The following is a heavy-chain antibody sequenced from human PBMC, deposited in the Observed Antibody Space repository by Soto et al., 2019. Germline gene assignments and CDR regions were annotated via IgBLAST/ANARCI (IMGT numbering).Heavy chain of an antibody. CDR1: GGSFSSYY. V-gene: IGHV4-34*01. D-gene: IGHD5-12*01. CDR3: ARGGGYDYLDYYYGMDV. Sequence: SETLSLTCAVYGGSFSSYYWSWIRQSPGKGLEWIGEVNHSGSTNYNPSLKSRVTISVDTSKSHFSLKLTSITAADTAVYYCARGGGYDYLDYYYGMDVWGQGTTVTLS. CDR2: VNHSGST. J-gene: IGHJ6*02.